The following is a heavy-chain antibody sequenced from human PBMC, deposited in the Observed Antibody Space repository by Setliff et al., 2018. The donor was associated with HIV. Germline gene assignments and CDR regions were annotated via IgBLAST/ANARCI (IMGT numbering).Heavy chain of an antibody. D-gene: IGHD3-10*01. J-gene: IGHJ4*02. V-gene: IGHV4-34*01. CDR1: GGSISSYY. CDR2: INHSGST. CDR3: ARHGSGPFIITLPEGADYFDS. Sequence: SETLSLTCTVSGGSISSYYWSWIRQPPGKGLEWIGDINHSGSTNYNPSLKSRVTISVDTSKNQFSLRLTSLTAADTATYYCARHGSGPFIITLPEGADYFDSWGQGTLVTVSS.